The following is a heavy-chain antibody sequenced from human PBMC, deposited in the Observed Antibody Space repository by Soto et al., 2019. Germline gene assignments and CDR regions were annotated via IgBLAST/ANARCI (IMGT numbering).Heavy chain of an antibody. J-gene: IGHJ5*02. V-gene: IGHV4-59*08. CDR1: GGSISSYY. D-gene: IGHD2-2*01. CDR2: IYYSGST. CDR3: ARVSPGIVPAAKGFFHWFDP. Sequence: PSETLSLTCTVSGGSISSYYWSWIRQPPGKGLEWIGYIYYSGSTNYNPSLKSRVTISVDTSKNQFSLKLSSVTAADTAVYYCARVSPGIVPAAKGFFHWFDPWGQGTLVTVSS.